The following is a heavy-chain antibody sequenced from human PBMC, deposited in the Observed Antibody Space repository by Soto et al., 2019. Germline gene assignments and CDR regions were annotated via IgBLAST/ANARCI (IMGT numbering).Heavy chain of an antibody. D-gene: IGHD3-16*01. V-gene: IGHV3-21*01. CDR2: IDASSTHI. CDR1: GFSFSTYN. J-gene: IGHJ5*02. CDR3: VRQQYDFLVDP. Sequence: GGSMRLSCAASGFSFSTYNMNWVRQAPGKGLEWVSSIDASSTHIYYADSVKGRFTISRDNGKSSLYLQMDSLRAEDTALYYCVRQQYDFLVDPWGQGTLVTVSS.